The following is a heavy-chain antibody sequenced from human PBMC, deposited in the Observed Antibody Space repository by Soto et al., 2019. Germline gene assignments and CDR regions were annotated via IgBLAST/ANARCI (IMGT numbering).Heavy chain of an antibody. D-gene: IGHD3-3*01. CDR1: GYSFTSYW. Sequence: PGEALKISCKGSGYSFTSYWIGWVRQMPGKGLEWMGIIYPGDSDTRYSPSFQGQVTISADKSISTAYLQWSSLKASDTAMYYCARQAFVYDFPAPYYYGMDVWGQGTTVTVSS. J-gene: IGHJ6*02. CDR2: IYPGDSDT. V-gene: IGHV5-51*01. CDR3: ARQAFVYDFPAPYYYGMDV.